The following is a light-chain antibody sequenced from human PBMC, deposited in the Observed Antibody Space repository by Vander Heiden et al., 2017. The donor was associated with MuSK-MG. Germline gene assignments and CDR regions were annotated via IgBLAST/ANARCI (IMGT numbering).Light chain of an antibody. J-gene: IGKJ4*01. CDR2: WAS. CDR3: QQYYSSPLT. V-gene: IGKV4-1*01. Sequence: DIVMTQSPDSLPVSLGERATINCKSSQSVLYSSNNKNCLAWYQQKPGQPPKLLIYWASTRESGVPDRFSGSGSGTDFTLTISSLQAEDVAVYYCQQYYSSPLTFGGGTKVEIK. CDR1: QSVLYSSNNKNC.